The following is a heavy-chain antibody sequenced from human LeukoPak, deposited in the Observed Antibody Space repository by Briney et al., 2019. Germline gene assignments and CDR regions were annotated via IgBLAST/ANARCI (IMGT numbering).Heavy chain of an antibody. CDR2: MSYSGST. CDR3: AKTTTVNHWYFDL. CDR1: GGSISSYY. V-gene: IGHV4-59*01. Sequence: SETLSLTCTVSGGSISSYYWSWIRQPPGKGLEWIGYMSYSGSTNYNPSLKSRVTISADTSRTQFSLKLSSVTAADTAVYYCAKTTTVNHWYFDLWGRGTLVTVSS. D-gene: IGHD4-17*01. J-gene: IGHJ2*01.